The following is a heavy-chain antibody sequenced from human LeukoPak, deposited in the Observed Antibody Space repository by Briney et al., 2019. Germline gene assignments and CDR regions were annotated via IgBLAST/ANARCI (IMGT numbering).Heavy chain of an antibody. J-gene: IGHJ4*02. V-gene: IGHV1-18*01. D-gene: IGHD3-3*01. CDR1: GYTFTSYG. Sequence: ASVKVSCKASGYTFTSYGISWVGQAPGQGLEWMGWISAYNGNTNYVQKLQGRVTMTTDTSTSTAYMELRSLRSDDTAVYYCARDKGSIFGVVISDWGQGTLVTVSS. CDR2: ISAYNGNT. CDR3: ARDKGSIFGVVISD.